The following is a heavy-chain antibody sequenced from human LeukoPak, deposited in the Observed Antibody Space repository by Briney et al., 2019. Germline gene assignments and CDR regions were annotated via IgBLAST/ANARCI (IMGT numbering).Heavy chain of an antibody. J-gene: IGHJ3*02. V-gene: IGHV3-23*01. D-gene: IGHD2-2*01. Sequence: GGSLRLSCAASGFTVSCNYMSWVRQAPGKGLEWVSAISGSGGSTYYADSVKGRFTISRDNSKNTLYLQMNSLRAEDTAVYYCAKSQGHIVVVPDNAFDIWGQGTMVTVSS. CDR2: ISGSGGST. CDR3: AKSQGHIVVVPDNAFDI. CDR1: GFTVSCNY.